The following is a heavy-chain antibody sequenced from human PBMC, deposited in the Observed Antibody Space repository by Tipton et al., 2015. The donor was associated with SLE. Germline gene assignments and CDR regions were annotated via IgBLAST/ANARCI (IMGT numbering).Heavy chain of an antibody. CDR3: TRQARSGTFFDY. CDR1: GFTFDDYA. D-gene: IGHD6-25*01. CDR2: IRSKVYYGGTT. Sequence: SLRLSCTASGFTFDDYAMNWVRQAPGKGLEWVGFIRSKVYYGGTTEYAASVKDRFTISRDDSKSIAYLQMNSLKTEDTAVYYCTRQARSGTFFDYWGQGTLVTVSS. V-gene: IGHV3-49*04. J-gene: IGHJ4*02.